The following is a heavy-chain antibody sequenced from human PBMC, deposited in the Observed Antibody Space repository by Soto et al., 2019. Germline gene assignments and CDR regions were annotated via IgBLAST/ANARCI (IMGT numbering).Heavy chain of an antibody. D-gene: IGHD3-9*01. CDR1: GFTFSSYA. V-gene: IGHV3-23*01. CDR2: ISGSGGST. CDR3: AKSPLDYDILTGYFFSVVTFDY. J-gene: IGHJ4*02. Sequence: GGSLRLSCAASGFTFSSYAMSWVRQAPGKGLEWVSAISGSGGSTYYADSVKGRFTISRDNSKNTLYLQMNSLRAEDTAVYYCAKSPLDYDILTGYFFSVVTFDYWGQGTLVTVSS.